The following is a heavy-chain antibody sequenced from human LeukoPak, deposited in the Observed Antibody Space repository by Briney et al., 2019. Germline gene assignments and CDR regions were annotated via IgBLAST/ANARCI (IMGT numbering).Heavy chain of an antibody. CDR1: GFSFSSYW. Sequence: PGGSLRLSCAASGFSFSSYWMLWVRQAPGKGLVWVARISPDGSSALSADSVRGRFTISRDNADNTLYLQLNSLRAEDTAVYYCARVSFCPRCHFDYWGQGTLVTVSS. CDR2: ISPDGSSA. V-gene: IGHV3-74*03. J-gene: IGHJ4*02. CDR3: ARVSFCPRCHFDY. D-gene: IGHD2/OR15-2a*01.